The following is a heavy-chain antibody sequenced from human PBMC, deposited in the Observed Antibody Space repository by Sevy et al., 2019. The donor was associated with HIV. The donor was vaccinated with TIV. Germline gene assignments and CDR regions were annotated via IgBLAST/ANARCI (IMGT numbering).Heavy chain of an antibody. CDR3: TRAGRDTAMVMVDY. V-gene: IGHV3-73*01. CDR1: GFTFSGSA. J-gene: IGHJ4*02. Sequence: GGSLRLSCAASGFTFSGSAMHWVRQASGKGLEWVGRIRSKANSYATAYAASVKGRFTISRDDSKKTAYLQMNSLKTEETAVYYCTRAGRDTAMVMVDYWGQGTLVTVSS. CDR2: IRSKANSYAT. D-gene: IGHD5-18*01.